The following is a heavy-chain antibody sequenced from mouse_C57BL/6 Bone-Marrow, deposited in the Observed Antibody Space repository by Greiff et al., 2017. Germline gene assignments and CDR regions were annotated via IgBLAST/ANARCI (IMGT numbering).Heavy chain of an antibody. CDR2: IDPSDSYT. Sequence: QVQLKQPGAELVKPGASVKLSCKASGYTFTSYWMQWVKQRPGPGLEWIGEIDPSDSYTNYNQKFKGKATLTVDTSSSTAYMQLSSLTSEDSAVYYCARTGTLFAYWGQGTLVTVSA. D-gene: IGHD4-1*01. J-gene: IGHJ3*01. CDR3: ARTGTLFAY. CDR1: GYTFTSYW. V-gene: IGHV1-50*01.